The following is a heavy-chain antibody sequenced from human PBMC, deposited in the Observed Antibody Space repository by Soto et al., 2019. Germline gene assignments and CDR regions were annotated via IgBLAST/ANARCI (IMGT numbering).Heavy chain of an antibody. V-gene: IGHV3-15*01. CDR3: TSLYYGH. CDR2: IKSKADGGTT. Sequence: GGALRLSCAASEFTFANAWISWVRQAPGKGLEWVGRIKSKADGGTTDYAAPVKGRFTVSRDESQNTLYLQMNSLKTEDTAVYYCTSLYYGHWGQGTLVTVSS. D-gene: IGHD4-17*01. J-gene: IGHJ4*02. CDR1: EFTFANAW.